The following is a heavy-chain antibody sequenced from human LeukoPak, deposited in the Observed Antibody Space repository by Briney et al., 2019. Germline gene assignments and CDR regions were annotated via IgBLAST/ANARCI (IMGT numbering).Heavy chain of an antibody. D-gene: IGHD5-24*01. CDR2: IKEDGTET. CDR3: AKEGRSLQTY. CDR1: GFMFSSNW. Sequence: GGSLRLSCAASGFMFSSNWMSWVRLAPGKGLEWVANIKEDGTETYYVDAVKGRFTISRDNAKNSLYLQMNSLRVEDTAVYYCAKEGRSLQTYWGQGTLVTVSS. J-gene: IGHJ4*02. V-gene: IGHV3-7*03.